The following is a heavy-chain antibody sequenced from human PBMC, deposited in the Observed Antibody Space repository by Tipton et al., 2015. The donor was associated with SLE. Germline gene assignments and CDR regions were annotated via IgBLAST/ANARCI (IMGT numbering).Heavy chain of an antibody. D-gene: IGHD5-18*01. CDR1: GFTFSSYL. CDR3: ARRGYSYGSEAFDI. Sequence: SLRLSCAASGFTFSSYLMSWVRQAPGKGLAWVSYISSSGSTIYYADSVKGRFTISRDNAKNSLYLQMNSLRAEDTAVYYCARRGYSYGSEAFDIWGQGTMVTVSS. V-gene: IGHV3-11*04. J-gene: IGHJ3*02. CDR2: ISSSGSTI.